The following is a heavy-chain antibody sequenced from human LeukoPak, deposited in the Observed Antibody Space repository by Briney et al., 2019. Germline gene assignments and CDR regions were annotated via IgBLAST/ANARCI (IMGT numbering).Heavy chain of an antibody. Sequence: PGGSLRLSCAASGFSLSSYSMNWVRQAPGKGLEWVANIKQDGSEKYYVDSVKGRFTISTDIAKSSLYLQMNSLRAEDTAVYYCAGGGSWGQGTLVTVSS. J-gene: IGHJ5*02. CDR2: IKQDGSEK. CDR1: GFSLSSYS. CDR3: AGGGS. V-gene: IGHV3-7*04.